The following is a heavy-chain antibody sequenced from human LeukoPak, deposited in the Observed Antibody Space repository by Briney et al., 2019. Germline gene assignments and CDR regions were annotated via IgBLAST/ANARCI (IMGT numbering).Heavy chain of an antibody. CDR3: ARGESSDCTCIDY. J-gene: IGHJ4*02. V-gene: IGHV3-53*01. D-gene: IGHD2-21*02. Sequence: GGSLRLTCAASGFTVSSRYMSWVRQVPGKGLEWVSVIHGDGSTYYADSVKGRFTISRDNSKNTLYLQMNSLRAEDTAVYHCARGESSDCTCIDYWGQGTLVSVSS. CDR1: GFTVSSRY. CDR2: IHGDGST.